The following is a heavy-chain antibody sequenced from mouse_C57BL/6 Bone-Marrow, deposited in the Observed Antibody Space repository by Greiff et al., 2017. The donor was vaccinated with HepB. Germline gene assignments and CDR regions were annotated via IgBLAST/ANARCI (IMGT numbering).Heavy chain of an antibody. D-gene: IGHD2-12*01. Sequence: EVKVEESGGGLVKPGGSLKLSCAASGFTFSSYAMSWVRQTPEKRLAWVATISDGGSYTYYPDNVKGRFTISRDNAKNNLYLQMSHLKSEDTAMYYCARDLGLLYSYWGQGTLVTVSA. CDR1: GFTFSSYA. J-gene: IGHJ3*01. CDR3: ARDLGLLYSY. V-gene: IGHV5-4*01. CDR2: ISDGGSYT.